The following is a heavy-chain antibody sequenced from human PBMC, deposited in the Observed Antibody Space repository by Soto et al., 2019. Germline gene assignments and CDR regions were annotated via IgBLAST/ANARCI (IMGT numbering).Heavy chain of an antibody. CDR3: AEDRAVLTTMTHYFDS. CDR2: ISYDGSSE. D-gene: IGHD4-17*01. J-gene: IGHJ4*02. CDR1: GFTFRSYG. V-gene: IGHV3-30*18. Sequence: PGGSLRLSCAASGFTFRSYGMHWVRQAPGKGLDWVAIISYDGSSEYYADSVRGRFTISRDNSRNTLYLQMNSLRAEDTAVYYCAEDRAVLTTMTHYFDSWGQGTLVTVSS.